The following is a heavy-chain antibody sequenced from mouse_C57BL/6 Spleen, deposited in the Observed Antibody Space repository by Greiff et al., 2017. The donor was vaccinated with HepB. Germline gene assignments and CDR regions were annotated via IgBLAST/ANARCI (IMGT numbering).Heavy chain of an antibody. V-gene: IGHV1-69*01. J-gene: IGHJ3*01. CDR2: IDPSDSYT. CDR1: GYTFTSYW. CDR3: ARGSFSVAC. Sequence: VQLQQPGAELVMPGASVKLSCKASGYTFTSYWMHWVKQRPGQGLEWIGEIDPSDSYTNYNQKFKGKSTLTVDKSSSTAYMQLSSLTSEDSAVYYWARGSFSVACWGKGTMVTVSA.